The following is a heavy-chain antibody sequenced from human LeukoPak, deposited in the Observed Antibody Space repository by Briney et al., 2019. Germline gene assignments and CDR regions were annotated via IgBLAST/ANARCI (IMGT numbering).Heavy chain of an antibody. CDR1: ECNFSSYS. D-gene: IGHD2-15*01. V-gene: IGHV3-48*01. CDR2: ITNSGNSK. Sequence: GGRRRLSCAASECNFSSYSMNWVRQTPGKGLEWVSYITNSGNSKSYADSVKGRFTISRDNTKNSLYLQMDSLRGEDTAVYYCAKDFRIGSSAHFDYWGQGALVTVSS. CDR3: AKDFRIGSSAHFDY. J-gene: IGHJ4*02.